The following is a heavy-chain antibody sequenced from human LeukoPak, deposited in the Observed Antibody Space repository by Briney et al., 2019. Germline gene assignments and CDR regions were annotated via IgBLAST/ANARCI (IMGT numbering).Heavy chain of an antibody. CDR3: AKGHSAYGTGFDY. CDR1: GITFSTFA. D-gene: IGHD5-12*01. J-gene: IGHJ4*02. CDR2: ISGGGDRT. Sequence: GGSLILSCAASGITFSTFAMSWVRQAPGRGLECVSMISGGGDRTYYAESVKGRFTISRDNSKNTLYLQMNSLRAEDTAVYYCAKGHSAYGTGFDYWGQGTLVTVSS. V-gene: IGHV3-23*01.